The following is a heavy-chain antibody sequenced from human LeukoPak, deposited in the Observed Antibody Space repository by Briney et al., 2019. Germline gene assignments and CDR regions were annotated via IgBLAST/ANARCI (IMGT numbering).Heavy chain of an antibody. CDR2: IYPGDSDT. J-gene: IGHJ4*02. Sequence: GESLKISCKGSGYSFTSYWIGWVRQMPGKGLEWMGIIYPGDSDTRYNPSFQGQIPISADKSISTAYLQWSSLKASDTAIYYCARRQDADYALGHWGQGTLVTVSS. V-gene: IGHV5-51*01. D-gene: IGHD4-17*01. CDR1: GYSFTSYW. CDR3: ARRQDADYALGH.